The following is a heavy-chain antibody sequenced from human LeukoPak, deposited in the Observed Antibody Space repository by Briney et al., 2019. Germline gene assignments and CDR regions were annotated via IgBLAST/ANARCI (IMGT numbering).Heavy chain of an antibody. V-gene: IGHV1-8*01. J-gene: IGHJ5*02. D-gene: IGHD3-3*01. CDR3: ARKRITIFGVPKSWFDP. Sequence: ASVKVSCKASGYTFTSYDINWVRQATGQGLEWMGWMNPNSGNTDYAQKFQGRVTMTRNTSISTAYMELSSLRSEDTAVYYCARKRITIFGVPKSWFDPWGQGTLVTVSS. CDR2: MNPNSGNT. CDR1: GYTFTSYD.